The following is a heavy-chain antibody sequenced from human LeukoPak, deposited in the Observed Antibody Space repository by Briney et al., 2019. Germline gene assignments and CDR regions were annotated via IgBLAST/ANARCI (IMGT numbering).Heavy chain of an antibody. V-gene: IGHV3-53*04. CDR3: ARGFRDDKGLSGDAFDI. D-gene: IGHD1-26*01. Sequence: PGRSLRLSCAASGFTVSSNYMSWVRQAPGKGLEWVSVIYSGGSTYYADSLKGRFTIARHNSKNTLYLQMNSLRAEDTAVYYCARGFRDDKGLSGDAFDIWGQGTMVTVSS. CDR2: IYSGGST. CDR1: GFTVSSNY. J-gene: IGHJ3*02.